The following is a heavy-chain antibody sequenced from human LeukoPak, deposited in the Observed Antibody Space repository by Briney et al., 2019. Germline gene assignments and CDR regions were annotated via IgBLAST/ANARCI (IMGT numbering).Heavy chain of an antibody. J-gene: IGHJ4*02. D-gene: IGHD6-13*01. CDR3: ARLSSSFHKGYFDY. Sequence: SETLSLTCAVYGGSFSGYYWSWIRQPPGKGLEWIGEINHSGSTNYNPSLKSRVTISVDTSKNQFSLKLSSVTAADTAVYYCARLSSSFHKGYFDYWGQGTLVTVSS. V-gene: IGHV4-34*01. CDR2: INHSGST. CDR1: GGSFSGYY.